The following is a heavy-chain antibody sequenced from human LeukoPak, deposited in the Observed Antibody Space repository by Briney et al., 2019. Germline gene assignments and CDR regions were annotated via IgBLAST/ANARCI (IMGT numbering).Heavy chain of an antibody. CDR2: ISGSGGST. CDR3: AKGSGSSSWVHKPPPWTFDY. D-gene: IGHD6-13*01. Sequence: PGGSLRLSCAASGFTFSSYAMSWVRQAPGKGLEWVSAISGSGGSTYYADSVKGRFTISRDNSKNTLYLQMNSLRAEDTAVDYCAKGSGSSSWVHKPPPWTFDYWGQGTLVTVSS. J-gene: IGHJ4*02. V-gene: IGHV3-23*01. CDR1: GFTFSSYA.